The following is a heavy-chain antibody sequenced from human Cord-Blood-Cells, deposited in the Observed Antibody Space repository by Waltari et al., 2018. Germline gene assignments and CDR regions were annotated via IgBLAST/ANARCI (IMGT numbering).Heavy chain of an antibody. CDR3: ARVYDFWSGYSYDAFDI. CDR1: GFTFSSYW. D-gene: IGHD3-3*01. Sequence: EVQLVESGGGLVQPGGSLRPSCAASGFTFSSYWMHWVRQAPGKGLVWVSRINSDGSSTSYADSVKGRFTISRDNAKNTLYLQMNSLRAEDTAVYYCARVYDFWSGYSYDAFDIWGQGTMVTVSS. J-gene: IGHJ3*02. V-gene: IGHV3-74*01. CDR2: INSDGSST.